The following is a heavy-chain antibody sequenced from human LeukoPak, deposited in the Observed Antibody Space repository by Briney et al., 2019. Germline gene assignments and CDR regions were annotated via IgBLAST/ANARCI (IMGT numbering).Heavy chain of an antibody. J-gene: IGHJ6*02. CDR1: GGSIKNYY. CDR2: VYYTGTT. V-gene: IGHV4-59*01. Sequence: PSENLSLTCALSGGSIKNYYWSWIRQPLGKGLEWIGYVYYTGTTSYNPSLKSRVTISVETSKNQFSLTLNSVTAADTAVYHCARQSDPYYHYGLDLWGQGTTVIVSS. CDR3: ARQSDPYYHYGLDL.